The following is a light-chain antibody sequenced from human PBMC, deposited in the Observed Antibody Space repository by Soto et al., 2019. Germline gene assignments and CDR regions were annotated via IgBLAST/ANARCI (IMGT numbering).Light chain of an antibody. CDR2: EVD. V-gene: IGLV2-14*01. J-gene: IGLJ3*02. CDR3: SSYTVINTAV. Sequence: QSALTQPVSVSGSPGQSISISCTGSSSDVGAYNYVAWYQQKPGKAPKLLIYEVDNRPSGISHRFSGSKSGNTASLTISGLQTEDEADYYCSSYTVINTAVFGGGTKLTVL. CDR1: SSDVGAYNY.